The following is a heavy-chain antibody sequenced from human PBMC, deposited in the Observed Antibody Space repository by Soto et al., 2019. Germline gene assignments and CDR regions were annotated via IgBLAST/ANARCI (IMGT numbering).Heavy chain of an antibody. CDR2: SSNRDGGT. Sequence: GGSLRLSCAASGFSFSSSAMNWVRQAPGEGLEWISSSSNRDGGTWYADSVKGRFTISRDNSKKTLYLQMNSLRAEDTAVYYCAKEWGPDDYWGQGTLVTVSS. D-gene: IGHD1-26*01. J-gene: IGHJ4*02. CDR1: GFSFSSSA. V-gene: IGHV3-23*01. CDR3: AKEWGPDDY.